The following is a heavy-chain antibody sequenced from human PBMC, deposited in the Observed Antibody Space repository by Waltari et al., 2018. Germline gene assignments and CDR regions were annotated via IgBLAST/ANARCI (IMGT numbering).Heavy chain of an antibody. J-gene: IGHJ5*02. CDR1: GYTFTGYH. CDR2: INPSSGGT. CDR3: AKTGGNITSYNWFDP. D-gene: IGHD2-15*01. V-gene: IGHV1-2*02. Sequence: QVQLVQSGAEVKKPGASVKVSCKASGYTFTGYHMHWVRQAPGQGLEWMGWINPSSGGTDFAQKFQGRVTMTRDTSITTAYMELSSLTSDDTAVYYCAKTGGNITSYNWFDPWGQGTLVTVSS.